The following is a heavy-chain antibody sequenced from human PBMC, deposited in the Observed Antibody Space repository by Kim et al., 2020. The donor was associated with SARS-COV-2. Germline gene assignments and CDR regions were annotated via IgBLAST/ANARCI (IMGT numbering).Heavy chain of an antibody. J-gene: IGHJ6*02. V-gene: IGHV3-23*01. Sequence: GGSLRLSCAASGFTFSSYAMSWVRQAPGKGLEWVSAISGSGGSTYYADSVKGRFTISRDNSKNTLYLQMNSLRAEDTAVYYCAKGSRCSSTSCYSGMGGMDVWGQGTTVTVSS. CDR1: GFTFSSYA. D-gene: IGHD2-2*01. CDR2: ISGSGGST. CDR3: AKGSRCSSTSCYSGMGGMDV.